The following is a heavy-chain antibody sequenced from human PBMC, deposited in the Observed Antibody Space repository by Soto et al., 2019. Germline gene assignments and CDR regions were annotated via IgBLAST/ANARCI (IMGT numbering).Heavy chain of an antibody. V-gene: IGHV2-5*02. CDR2: IFWDDDK. Sequence: SGPTLVNPTQTLTLTCTVSGFSLSTSGGGVGWIRQPPAKALEWLGIIFWDDDKRYRPSLKRRVSITKDTSKNQLVLTMTNMDPVDTATYYCAHLAWKEMWPRAPVVNWGQGTPVTVSS. J-gene: IGHJ4*02. CDR3: AHLAWKEMWPRAPVVN. CDR1: GFSLSTSGGG. D-gene: IGHD1-1*01.